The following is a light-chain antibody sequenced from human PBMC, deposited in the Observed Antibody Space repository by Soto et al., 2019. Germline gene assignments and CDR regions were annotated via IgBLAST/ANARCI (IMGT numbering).Light chain of an antibody. J-gene: IGKJ1*01. CDR2: GAS. V-gene: IGKV1-9*01. Sequence: DIQMTQSPSSLSSCVLDIVTITCRASQGISSNLAWYQQKPGRAPKLLIFGASTLQSGVPSRFSGSGSGTDFTLTISSLQPEDFATYFCQKLNAYPPWTFGQGTKVDIK. CDR3: QKLNAYPPWT. CDR1: QGISSN.